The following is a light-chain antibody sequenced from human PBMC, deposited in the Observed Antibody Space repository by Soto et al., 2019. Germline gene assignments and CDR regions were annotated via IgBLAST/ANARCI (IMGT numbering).Light chain of an antibody. V-gene: IGKV1-27*01. Sequence: DIQMTQSPSSLSAAVGDRVTITCRASQGIDTYLAWYQQKPGKVPKLLIYAASTLQSGVPSRFSGSGSGTDSTLTISSLQPEDVAPYYCQKYIRAPFTFGPGPKVDIK. J-gene: IGKJ3*01. CDR1: QGIDTY. CDR2: AAS. CDR3: QKYIRAPFT.